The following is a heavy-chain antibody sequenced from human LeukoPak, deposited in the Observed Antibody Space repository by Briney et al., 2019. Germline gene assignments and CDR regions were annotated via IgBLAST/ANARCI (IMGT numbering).Heavy chain of an antibody. CDR3: AKDLDHDYGDYGLDY. Sequence: GGSLRLSCAASGFTFSTHGMHWVRQAPGKGLEWVALVSYDGINKYYADSVKGRFTISRDNSKNTLYLQMNSLRVEDTAVYSCAKDLDHDYGDYGLDYWGQGTLVTVSS. J-gene: IGHJ4*02. D-gene: IGHD4-17*01. V-gene: IGHV3-30*18. CDR2: VSYDGINK. CDR1: GFTFSTHG.